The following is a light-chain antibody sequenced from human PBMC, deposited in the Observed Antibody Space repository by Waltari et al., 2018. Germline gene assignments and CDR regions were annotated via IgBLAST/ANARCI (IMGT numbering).Light chain of an antibody. J-gene: IGLJ3*02. CDR3: TSYTSSSILFV. Sequence: QSALTQPASVSGSPGQSITISCAGTSSDVGDYNYVPWYQQHPGKAPKLMIYEVSNRPSGVSNRFSGSKSGNTASLTISGLQTGDEADYYCTSYTSSSILFVFGGGTKLTVL. CDR2: EVS. CDR1: SSDVGDYNY. V-gene: IGLV2-14*01.